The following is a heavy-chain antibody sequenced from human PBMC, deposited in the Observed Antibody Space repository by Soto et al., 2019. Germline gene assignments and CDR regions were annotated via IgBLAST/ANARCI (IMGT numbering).Heavy chain of an antibody. J-gene: IGHJ4*02. CDR2: ISYDGSNK. D-gene: IGHD6-19*01. CDR1: GFTFSSYG. CDR3: AKGLSSGWQVIWGDY. V-gene: IGHV3-30*18. Sequence: QVQLVESGGGVVQPGRSLRLSCAASGFTFSSYGMHWVRQAPGKGLEWVAVISYDGSNKYYADSVKGRFTISRDNSKNTLYLQMNSLRAEDTAVYYCAKGLSSGWQVIWGDYWGQGTLVTVSS.